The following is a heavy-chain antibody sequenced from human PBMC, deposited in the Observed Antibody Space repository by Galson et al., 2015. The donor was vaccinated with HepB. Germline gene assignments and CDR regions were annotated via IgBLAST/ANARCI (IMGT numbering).Heavy chain of an antibody. Sequence: SVKVSCKASGYIFTNYAMNWVRQAPGQGLEWMGWINNNTGNPTYAQGFTGRFVFSLDTSVSTTYLQISALKAEDTALYYCARTPYYGSGSSSNAWFDPWGQGTLVTVSS. V-gene: IGHV7-4-1*02. CDR1: GYIFTNYA. CDR3: ARTPYYGSGSSSNAWFDP. CDR2: INNNTGNP. D-gene: IGHD3-10*01. J-gene: IGHJ5*02.